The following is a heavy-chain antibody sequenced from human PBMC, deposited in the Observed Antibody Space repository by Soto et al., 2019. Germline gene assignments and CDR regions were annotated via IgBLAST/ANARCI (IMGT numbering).Heavy chain of an antibody. CDR1: GGTFSSYA. Sequence: ASVKVSCKASGGTFSSYAISWVRQAPGQGLEWMGGIIPIFGTANYAQKFQGRVTITADESTSTAYMELSSLRSEDTAVYYCARDFLGSGLLLAYYYGMDVWGQGTTVTVSS. CDR2: IIPIFGTA. J-gene: IGHJ6*02. V-gene: IGHV1-69*13. D-gene: IGHD6-19*01. CDR3: ARDFLGSGLLLAYYYGMDV.